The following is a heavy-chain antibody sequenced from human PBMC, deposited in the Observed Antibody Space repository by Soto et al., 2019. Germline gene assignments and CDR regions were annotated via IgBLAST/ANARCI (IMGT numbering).Heavy chain of an antibody. CDR3: ARSLFGDLTNFDF. D-gene: IGHD4-17*01. V-gene: IGHV3-30*04. Sequence: QVELVESGGGAAQPGRSLRLSCVASGVTFRNYAFHWVRQAPGKGLEWVAVISFDGTKRFYSDSVKVPFTISRDASKSPLYLEMNSLRPEDTAVYYWARSLFGDLTNFDFWGQGTLVSVSS. CDR2: ISFDGTKR. J-gene: IGHJ4*02. CDR1: GVTFRNYA.